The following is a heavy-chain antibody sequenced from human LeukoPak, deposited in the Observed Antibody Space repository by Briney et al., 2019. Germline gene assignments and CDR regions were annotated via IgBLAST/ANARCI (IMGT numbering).Heavy chain of an antibody. CDR1: GGSISSYY. V-gene: IGHV4-59*08. D-gene: IGHD3-10*01. CDR3: ARTARDYYGSGSYYIVFDY. J-gene: IGHJ4*02. Sequence: TSETLSLTCTVSGGSISSYYWSWIRQPPGKGLEWIGYIYYSGSTNYSPSLKSRVTMSVDTSKNQFSLKLSSVTAADTAVYHCARTARDYYGSGSYYIVFDYWGQGTLVTVSS. CDR2: IYYSGST.